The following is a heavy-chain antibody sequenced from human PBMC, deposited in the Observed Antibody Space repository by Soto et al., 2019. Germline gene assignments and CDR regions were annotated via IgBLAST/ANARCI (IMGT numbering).Heavy chain of an antibody. D-gene: IGHD6-13*01. Sequence: EASVKVSCKASGYTFTSYGISWVRQAPGQGLEWMGWISPDNGNTNYAQKLQGRVTMTTDTSISTAYMELRSLRSDDTAVYYCARDPYTSSSGYYYGMDVWGQGTTVTVSS. V-gene: IGHV1-18*01. CDR1: GYTFTSYG. CDR2: ISPDNGNT. J-gene: IGHJ6*02. CDR3: ARDPYTSSSGYYYGMDV.